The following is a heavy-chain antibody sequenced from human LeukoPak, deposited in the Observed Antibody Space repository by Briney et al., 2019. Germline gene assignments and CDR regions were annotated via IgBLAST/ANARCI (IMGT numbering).Heavy chain of an antibody. Sequence: ASVKVSCKASGYTFMSYAMNWVRQAPGQGLEWMGWIDTNTGNPTYAQGFTGRFVFSLDTSVSTAYLQISSLKAEDTAVYYCAREYDYGDYGGAFDIWGQGTMVTVSS. CDR3: AREYDYGDYGGAFDI. D-gene: IGHD4-17*01. CDR2: IDTNTGNP. J-gene: IGHJ3*02. CDR1: GYTFMSYA. V-gene: IGHV7-4-1*02.